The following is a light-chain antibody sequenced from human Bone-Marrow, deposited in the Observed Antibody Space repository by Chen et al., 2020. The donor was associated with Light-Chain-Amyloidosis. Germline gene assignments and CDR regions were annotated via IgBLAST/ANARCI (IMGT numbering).Light chain of an antibody. Sequence: QSVLTQPPSVSGAPGQKVTISCTGSSSNIGAGYDSVSWYQQYPGKAPKLMIYDVSKRPSGVPDRFSASKSGNTASLTISGLQAEDEADYYCCSYAGIYWVFGGGTKLTVL. CDR1: SSNIGAGYDS. J-gene: IGLJ3*02. V-gene: IGLV2-11*01. CDR3: CSYAGIYWV. CDR2: DVS.